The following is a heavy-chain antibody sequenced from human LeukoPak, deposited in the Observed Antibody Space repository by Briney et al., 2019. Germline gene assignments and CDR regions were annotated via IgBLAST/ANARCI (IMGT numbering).Heavy chain of an antibody. V-gene: IGHV3-21*01. CDR1: GFTFSSYS. D-gene: IGHD6-19*01. CDR3: ARGPQWLVPYFDY. J-gene: IGHJ4*02. Sequence: GRSLRLSCAASGFTFSSYSMNWVRQAPGKGLEWISSISSSSSYIYYADSVKGRFTISRDNAKNSLYLQMNSLRAEDTAVYYCARGPQWLVPYFDYWGQGTLVTVSS. CDR2: ISSSSSYI.